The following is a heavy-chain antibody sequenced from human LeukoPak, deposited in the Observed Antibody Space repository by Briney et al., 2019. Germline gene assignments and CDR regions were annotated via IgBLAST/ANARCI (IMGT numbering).Heavy chain of an antibody. D-gene: IGHD6-13*01. J-gene: IGHJ6*03. Sequence: GGSLRLSCAAYEVTFSSYSMNWVRQAPGKGLEWVSSISGSSSFIYYADSVRGRFTISRDNAKNSLYLQMDSLRAEDTAVYYCARRPIASTDYYYFLDVWGKGTTVTVSS. CDR3: ARRPIASTDYYYFLDV. V-gene: IGHV3-21*01. CDR1: EVTFSSYS. CDR2: ISGSSSFI.